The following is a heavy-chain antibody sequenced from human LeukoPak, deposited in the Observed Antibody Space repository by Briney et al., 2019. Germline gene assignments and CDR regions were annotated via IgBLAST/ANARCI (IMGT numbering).Heavy chain of an antibody. CDR1: GFTFSSCA. CDR3: AKALESSIWYTLDY. J-gene: IGHJ4*02. Sequence: GGSLRLPCAASGFTFSSCAMSWVRQAPGKGLEWVSAISGSGGRPYYADSVKGRFTISRDNSKNTLYLQMNSLRGEDTAVYYCAKALESSIWYTLDYWGQGTLVSVSS. V-gene: IGHV3-23*01. CDR2: ISGSGGRP. D-gene: IGHD6-13*01.